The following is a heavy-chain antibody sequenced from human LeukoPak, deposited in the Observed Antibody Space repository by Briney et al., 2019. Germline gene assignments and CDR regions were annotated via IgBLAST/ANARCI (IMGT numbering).Heavy chain of an antibody. V-gene: IGHV3-7*01. Sequence: SGGSLRLSCAASGFTFSLYWMTWVRQSPGKGLEWVADIKPDGSQKYSADSVKGRFTISRDNARNSLFLQMNSLRAEDTAVYYCVRQMIRFWFDPWGQGTLVTVSS. CDR3: VRQMIRFWFDP. J-gene: IGHJ5*02. CDR1: GFTFSLYW. D-gene: IGHD3-16*01. CDR2: IKPDGSQK.